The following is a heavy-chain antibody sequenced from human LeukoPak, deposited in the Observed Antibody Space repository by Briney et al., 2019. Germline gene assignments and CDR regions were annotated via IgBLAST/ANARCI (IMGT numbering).Heavy chain of an antibody. J-gene: IGHJ4*02. D-gene: IGHD4-23*01. V-gene: IGHV4-59*01. CDR1: GGSISSYC. CDR3: ARASGGLSQADY. Sequence: SETLSLTCTVSGGSISSYCWTWIRQPPGKGLEWIGYSYNGGNTNYNPSLKSRATISVDTSKNQFSLRLTSVTAADTAVYFCARASGGLSQADYWGQGTLVTVSS. CDR2: SYNGGNT.